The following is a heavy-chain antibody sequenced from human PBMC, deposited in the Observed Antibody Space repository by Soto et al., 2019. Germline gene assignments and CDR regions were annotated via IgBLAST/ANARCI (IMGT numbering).Heavy chain of an antibody. CDR3: ARDFSGPMDY. D-gene: IGHD3-10*01. CDR2: IYPSGGST. CDR1: GYTFTNYY. V-gene: IGHV1-46*01. J-gene: IGHJ4*02. Sequence: ASVKVSCKASGYTFTNYYMHWVRQAPGQGLEWMGIIYPSGGSTRNAQKFQGRVTMTRDTSTSTVYMELSSLRPEDTAVYYCARDFSGPMDYWGRGTLVTVSS.